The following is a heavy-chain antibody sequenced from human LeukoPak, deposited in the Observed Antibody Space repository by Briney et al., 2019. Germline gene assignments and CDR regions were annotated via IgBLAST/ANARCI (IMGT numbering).Heavy chain of an antibody. J-gene: IGHJ4*02. V-gene: IGHV3-21*01. CDR2: MTSSSHS. Sequence: KPGGSLRLSCAASGFTFSSYTMNWVRQAPGKGLEWVSSMTSSSHSYYADSVKGRFTISRDNAKNSLFLQMNSLRAEDTAVYYCARDLDFWGGYKDYWGQGTLVTVSS. D-gene: IGHD3-3*01. CDR3: ARDLDFWGGYKDY. CDR1: GFTFSSYT.